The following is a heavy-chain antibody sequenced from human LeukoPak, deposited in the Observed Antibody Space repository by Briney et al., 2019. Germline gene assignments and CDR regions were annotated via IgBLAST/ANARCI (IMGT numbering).Heavy chain of an antibody. D-gene: IGHD6-13*01. CDR1: GGTFSSYA. CDR2: IIPIFGTA. CDR3: ARDRFIAAAGRAFDI. V-gene: IGHV1-69*05. J-gene: IGHJ3*02. Sequence: ASVKVSCKASGGTFSSYAISWVRQAPGQGLEWMGGIIPIFGTANYAQKFQGRVTITTDESTSTAYMELSSLRSEDTAVHYCARDRFIAAAGRAFDIWGQGTMVTVSS.